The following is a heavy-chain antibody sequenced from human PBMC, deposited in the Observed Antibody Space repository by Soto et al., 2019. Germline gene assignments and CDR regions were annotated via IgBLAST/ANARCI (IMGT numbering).Heavy chain of an antibody. CDR3: AKTGASYYYGSGSPPSFFDY. V-gene: IGHV3-23*01. D-gene: IGHD3-10*01. J-gene: IGHJ4*02. CDR1: GFTFSSYA. CDR2: ISGSGGST. Sequence: GGSLRLSCAASGFTFSSYAMSWVRQAPGKGLEWVSAISGSGGSTYYADSVKGRFTISRDNSKNTLYLQMNSLRAEDTAVYYCAKTGASYYYGSGSPPSFFDYWGQGTLVTVSS.